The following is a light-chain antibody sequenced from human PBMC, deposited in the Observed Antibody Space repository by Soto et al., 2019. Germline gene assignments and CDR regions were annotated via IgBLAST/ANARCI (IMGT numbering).Light chain of an antibody. CDR3: QQFEITVT. Sequence: EIVLTQSPGSLSLSPGERATLSCRASQSVSSTFFAWYQQKPGQAPRLLMYGASSRATGIPERFSGSGSGTDFTLTISRREPEVFAFYDCQQFEITVTFGPGAKVEIK. J-gene: IGKJ1*01. CDR1: QSVSSTF. CDR2: GAS. V-gene: IGKV3-20*01.